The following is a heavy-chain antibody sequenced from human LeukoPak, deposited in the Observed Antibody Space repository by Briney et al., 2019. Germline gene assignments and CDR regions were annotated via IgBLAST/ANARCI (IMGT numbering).Heavy chain of an antibody. CDR1: GFTFSSYS. Sequence: GGSLRLSCAASGFTFSSYSMNWVRQAPGNGLEWVSSISSSSSYIYYADSVKGRFTISRDNAKNSLYLQMNSLRAEDTAVYYCARVLRFLELGYYGVDVWGQGTTVTVSS. V-gene: IGHV3-21*01. D-gene: IGHD3-3*01. CDR3: ARVLRFLELGYYGVDV. J-gene: IGHJ6*02. CDR2: ISSSSSYI.